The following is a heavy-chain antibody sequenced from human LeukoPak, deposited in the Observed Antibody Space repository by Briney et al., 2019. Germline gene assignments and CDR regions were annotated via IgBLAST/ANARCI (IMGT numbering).Heavy chain of an antibody. CDR2: IYYSGST. D-gene: IGHD5-18*01. Sequence: SETLSLTCPVSGASISSYYWSWIRLPPGKGLEWVGYIYYSGSTNYNPSLKSRVTISVDTSKNQFSLKLSSVTAADTAVYYCAREGSYGYVGLFDYWGQGTLVTVSS. J-gene: IGHJ4*02. V-gene: IGHV4-59*01. CDR1: GASISSYY. CDR3: AREGSYGYVGLFDY.